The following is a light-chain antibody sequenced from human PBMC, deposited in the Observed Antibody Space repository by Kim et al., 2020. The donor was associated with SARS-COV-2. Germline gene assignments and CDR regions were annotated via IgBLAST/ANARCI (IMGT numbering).Light chain of an antibody. Sequence: VALEQTIRITGQGDSLRNYYASWYQQKPGQAPLLVIYAKNNRPSGIPDRFSGSSSGNTASLTITRAQAEDEADYYCSSRDSSTKGVFGGGTQLTVL. CDR2: AKN. CDR3: SSRDSSTKGV. J-gene: IGLJ2*01. CDR1: SLRNYY. V-gene: IGLV3-19*01.